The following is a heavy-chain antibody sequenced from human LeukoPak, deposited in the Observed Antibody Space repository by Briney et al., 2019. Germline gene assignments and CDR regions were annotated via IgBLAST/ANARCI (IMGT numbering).Heavy chain of an antibody. V-gene: IGHV3-30-3*01. D-gene: IGHD4-23*01. CDR2: ISYDGSNK. CDR3: AREEPTTVVISYFDY. Sequence: GGSLRLSCVASGFSLSGYWMYWVRQAPGKGLEWVAVISYDGSNKYYADSVKGRFTISRDNSKNTLYLQMNSLRAEDTAVYYCAREEPTTVVISYFDYWGQGTLVTVSS. J-gene: IGHJ4*02. CDR1: GFSLSGYW.